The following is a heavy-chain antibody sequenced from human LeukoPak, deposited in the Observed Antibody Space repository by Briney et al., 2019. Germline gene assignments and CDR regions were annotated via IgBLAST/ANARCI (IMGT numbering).Heavy chain of an antibody. V-gene: IGHV4-31*02. CDR3: ARAYMVRGVSSYGMDV. J-gene: IGHJ6*02. Sequence: SWIRQHPGKGLEWIGYIYYSGSTYYNPSLKSRVTMSVDTSKNQFSLKLSSVTAADTAVYYCARAYMVRGVSSYGMDVWGQGTTVTVSS. D-gene: IGHD3-10*01. CDR2: IYYSGST.